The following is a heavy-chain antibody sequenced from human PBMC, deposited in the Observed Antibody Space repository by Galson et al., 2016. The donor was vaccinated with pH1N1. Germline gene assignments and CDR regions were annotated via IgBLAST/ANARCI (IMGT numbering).Heavy chain of an antibody. D-gene: IGHD3-10*01. Sequence: SVKVSCKASNHTFTAYSISWVRQAPGQGLEWMAWISAYNGDTNYAQKLQGRVTMTTDTSTSTAYMELWSLRSDDTAVYYCACMVRGDYFDYWGQGTLVTVSS. CDR1: NHTFTAYS. V-gene: IGHV1-18*01. CDR3: ACMVRGDYFDY. J-gene: IGHJ4*02. CDR2: ISAYNGDT.